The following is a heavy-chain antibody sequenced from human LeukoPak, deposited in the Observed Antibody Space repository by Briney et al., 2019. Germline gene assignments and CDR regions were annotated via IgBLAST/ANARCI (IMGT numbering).Heavy chain of an antibody. Sequence: SETLSLTCTVSGYSISSGYYWGWIRQPPGKGLEWIGSGSTYYNPSLKSRVTISVDTSKNQFSLKLSSVTAADTAVYYCARKWEGLDYWGQGTLVTVSS. V-gene: IGHV4-38-2*02. J-gene: IGHJ4*02. CDR1: GYSISSGYY. CDR3: ARKWEGLDY. CDR2: SGST. D-gene: IGHD1-26*01.